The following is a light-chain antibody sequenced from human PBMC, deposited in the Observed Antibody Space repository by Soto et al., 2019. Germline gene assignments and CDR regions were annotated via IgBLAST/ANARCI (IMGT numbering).Light chain of an antibody. CDR1: ETVSSSY. J-gene: IGKJ2*01. V-gene: IGKV3-20*01. Sequence: DIVLTQSPGTLSLSPGERATLSCRASETVSSSYLAWYQQKPGQAPRLLIYGASSRATGIPDRFSGSGSGTDFTLTISSLQSEDFAVYYCQHYNNWPFTFGQGTKLEIK. CDR2: GAS. CDR3: QHYNNWPFT.